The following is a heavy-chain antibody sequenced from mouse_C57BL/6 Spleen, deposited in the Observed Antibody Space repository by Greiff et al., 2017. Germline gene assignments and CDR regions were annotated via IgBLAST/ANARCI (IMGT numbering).Heavy chain of an antibody. V-gene: IGHV1-72*01. J-gene: IGHJ2*01. Sequence: QVQLQQPGAELVKPGASVKLSCKASGYTFTSYWMHWVKQRPGRGLEWIGRIAPNSGGTKYNAKFKSKATLTVDKTSSTAYMQLISLTSEDASVYYCARTYYSNYFDYWGQGTTLTVSS. CDR3: ARTYYSNYFDY. D-gene: IGHD2-5*01. CDR2: IAPNSGGT. CDR1: GYTFTSYW.